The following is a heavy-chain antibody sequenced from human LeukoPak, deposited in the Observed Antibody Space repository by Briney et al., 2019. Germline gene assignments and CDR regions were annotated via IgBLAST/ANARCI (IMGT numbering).Heavy chain of an antibody. CDR1: GFTFDDYG. D-gene: IGHD2-15*01. CDR3: ARDLVVVAATHDAFDI. V-gene: IGHV3-20*01. Sequence: GGSRRLSCAASGFTFDDYGMSWVRHAPGKGLEWVSGINWNGGSTGYADSVKGRFTISRDNAKNSLYLQMNSLRAEDTALYHCARDLVVVAATHDAFDIWGQGTMVTVSS. J-gene: IGHJ3*02. CDR2: INWNGGST.